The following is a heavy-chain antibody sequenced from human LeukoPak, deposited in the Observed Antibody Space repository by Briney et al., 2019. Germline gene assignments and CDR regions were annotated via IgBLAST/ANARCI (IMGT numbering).Heavy chain of an antibody. CDR2: INPSSGDT. Sequence: ASVKVSCKASGYILSDYYMHWVRQGPGQGLEWMGWINPSSGDTTYAQKFQGRVTMTRDTSISTAYMELNRLRADDTAIYYCARDVHDYGGNSGFDHWGQGSLVIVSS. J-gene: IGHJ4*02. CDR3: ARDVHDYGGNSGFDH. D-gene: IGHD4-23*01. V-gene: IGHV1-2*02. CDR1: GYILSDYY.